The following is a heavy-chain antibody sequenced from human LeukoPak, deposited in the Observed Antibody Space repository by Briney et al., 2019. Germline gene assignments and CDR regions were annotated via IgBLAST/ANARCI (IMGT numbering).Heavy chain of an antibody. D-gene: IGHD3-22*01. Sequence: ASAKVSCRASGYTFTSYGISWVRQAPGQGLEWMGWISAYNGNTNYAQKLQGRVTMTTDTSTSTAYMELRSLRSDDTAVYYCARDPHYYDSSGYPDYWGQGTLVTVSS. J-gene: IGHJ4*02. V-gene: IGHV1-18*01. CDR1: GYTFTSYG. CDR2: ISAYNGNT. CDR3: ARDPHYYDSSGYPDY.